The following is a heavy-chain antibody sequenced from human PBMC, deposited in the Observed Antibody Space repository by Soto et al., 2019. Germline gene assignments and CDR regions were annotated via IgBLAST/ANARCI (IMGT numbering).Heavy chain of an antibody. J-gene: IGHJ4*01. D-gene: IGHD3-10*01. V-gene: IGHV4-34*01. CDR3: ATSLWFGTQPEI. CDR2: ISPSGTT. Sequence: SETLSLTCAVSGGSFSDNYWTWFRQPPNKGLEWIGEISPSGTTKYIPSLWSRATISVDTSKNQFSLKVTSVTAADTAVYYCATSLWFGTQPEIWGRAPLVTVSP. CDR1: GGSFSDNY.